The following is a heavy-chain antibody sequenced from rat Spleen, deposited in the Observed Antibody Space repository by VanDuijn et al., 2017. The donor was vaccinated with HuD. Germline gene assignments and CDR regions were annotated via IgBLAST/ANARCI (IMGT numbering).Heavy chain of an antibody. Sequence: EVQLVESGGGLVQPGRSLKLSCAASGFTFSNFYMAWVRQAPTKGLEWVASITNTGGNTYYPDSVKGRFHISRDNAKSTLYLQMNSLRSEDTATYYCTREGGLEGILGFDYWGQGVMVTVSS. CDR3: TREGGLEGILGFDY. CDR2: ITNTGGNT. CDR1: GFTFSNFY. D-gene: IGHD1-6*01. V-gene: IGHV5-27*01. J-gene: IGHJ2*01.